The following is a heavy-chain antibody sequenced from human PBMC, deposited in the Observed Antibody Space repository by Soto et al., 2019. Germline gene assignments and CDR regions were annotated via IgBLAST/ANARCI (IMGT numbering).Heavy chain of an antibody. CDR1: GFIVSSNY. V-gene: IGHV3-53*04. J-gene: IGHJ4*02. CDR3: ARDPPPYCSGGTCYRD. D-gene: IGHD2-15*01. CDR2: IYSGGST. Sequence: EVQLVESGGGLVQPGGSLRLSCAASGFIVSSNYMSWVRQAPGKGLEWVSGIYSGGSTNYADSVKGRVTISRHNSKHTLYLQMNSLRAEDTAVYYCARDPPPYCSGGTCYRDWGQGTLVTVSS.